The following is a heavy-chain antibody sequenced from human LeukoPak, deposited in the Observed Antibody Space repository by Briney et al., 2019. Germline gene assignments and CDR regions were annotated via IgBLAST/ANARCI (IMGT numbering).Heavy chain of an antibody. Sequence: SCKVSGYTPTELSMHWVRQAPGKGLEWVALIRYDGSNKYYADSVKGRFTISRDNSKNTLYLQMNSLRAEDTAVYYCAKLVLRYFDWLMDYWGQGTLVTVSS. V-gene: IGHV3-30*02. CDR1: GYTPTELS. CDR2: IRYDGSNK. CDR3: AKLVLRYFDWLMDY. D-gene: IGHD3-9*01. J-gene: IGHJ4*02.